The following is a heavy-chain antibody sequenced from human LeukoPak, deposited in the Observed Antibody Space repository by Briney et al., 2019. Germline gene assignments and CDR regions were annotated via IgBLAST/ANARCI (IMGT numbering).Heavy chain of an antibody. CDR1: GFTFSSYA. CDR3: AKDHAVRDFGVAKGFDP. D-gene: IGHD3-3*01. CDR2: ISGSGGST. J-gene: IGHJ5*02. V-gene: IGHV3-23*01. Sequence: GGSLRLSCAASGFTFSSYAMSWDRQAPGKGLEWVSAISGSGGSTYYADSVKGRFTISRDNSKNTLYLQMNSLRAEDTAVYYCAKDHAVRDFGVAKGFDPWGQGTLVTVSS.